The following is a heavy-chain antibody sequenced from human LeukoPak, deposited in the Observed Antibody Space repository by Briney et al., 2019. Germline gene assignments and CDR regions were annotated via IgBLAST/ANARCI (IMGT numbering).Heavy chain of an antibody. V-gene: IGHV4-34*01. CDR3: ARAIRGVMIVYYYYGLDG. Sequence: SETLSLTCAVYGGSFSGYYWSWIRQPPGKGLESIGEINHGGSTNYNPSLKSRVTISVDTSKKQFSLKLSSVTAADTAVYYCARAIRGVMIVYYYYGLDGWGQGTTVTVSS. CDR1: GGSFSGYY. J-gene: IGHJ6*02. D-gene: IGHD3-10*01. CDR2: INHGGST.